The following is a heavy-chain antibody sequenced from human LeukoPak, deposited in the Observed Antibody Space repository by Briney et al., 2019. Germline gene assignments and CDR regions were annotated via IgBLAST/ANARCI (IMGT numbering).Heavy chain of an antibody. V-gene: IGHV4-30-4*08. CDR1: GGSISSSSYY. CDR2: IYYSGST. D-gene: IGHD5-24*01. CDR3: AHGDGYNSDWFDP. Sequence: SETLSLTCTVSGGSISSSSYYWGWIRQPPGKGLEWIGYIYYSGSTHYNPSLKSRVTISVDTSKNQFSLKLSSVTAADTAVYYCAHGDGYNSDWFDPWGQGTLVTVSS. J-gene: IGHJ5*02.